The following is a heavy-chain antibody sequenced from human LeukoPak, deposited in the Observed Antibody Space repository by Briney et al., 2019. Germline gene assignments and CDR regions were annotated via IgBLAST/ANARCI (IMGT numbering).Heavy chain of an antibody. V-gene: IGHV4-34*01. CDR1: GVSFSGYQ. J-gene: IGHJ4*02. CDR3: ARAGDCSSTSCYPTADFDY. CDR2: INQSGST. Sequence: SETLSFTCAVYGVSFSGYQWSWIRQPPGKGLEWVGEINQSGSTNYNPSLKSRVTISVDTSKNQFSLKLSSVTAADTAVYYCARAGDCSSTSCYPTADFDYWGQGTLVTVSS. D-gene: IGHD2-2*01.